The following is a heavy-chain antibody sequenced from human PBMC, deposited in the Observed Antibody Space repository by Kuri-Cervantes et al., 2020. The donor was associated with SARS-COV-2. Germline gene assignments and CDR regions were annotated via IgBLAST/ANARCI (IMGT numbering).Heavy chain of an antibody. CDR1: GYIFTGYY. CDR3: ARAPRGYHLLWSLFDP. CDR2: IIPVFGTT. J-gene: IGHJ5*02. V-gene: IGHV1-69*13. D-gene: IGHD2-21*01. Sequence: SVKVSCKASGYIFTGYYIHWVRQAPGQGLEWMGGIIPVFGTTDSARRFHDRINITADEATNIVYLELTNLTSEDTAIYYCARAPRGYHLLWSLFDPWSQGTQVTVSS.